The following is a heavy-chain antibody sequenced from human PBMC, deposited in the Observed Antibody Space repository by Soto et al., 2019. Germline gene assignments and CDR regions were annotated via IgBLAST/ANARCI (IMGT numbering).Heavy chain of an antibody. D-gene: IGHD5-12*01. J-gene: IGHJ4*02. CDR1: GGSFSGYY. CDR3: ARTFDGYHDY. V-gene: IGHV4-34*01. CDR2: INHSGST. Sequence: SETLSLTCAVYGGSFSGYYWSWIRQPPGKGLEWIGEINHSGSTNYNPSLKSRVTISVDTSKNQFSLKLSSVTAADTAVYYCARTFDGYHDYWGQGTLVTVSS.